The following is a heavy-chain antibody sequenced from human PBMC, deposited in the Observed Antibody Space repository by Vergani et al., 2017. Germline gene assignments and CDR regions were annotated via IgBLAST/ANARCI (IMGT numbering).Heavy chain of an antibody. Sequence: EVELVQSGPEMRKPGESLKISCKGSEYSFSNYWIGWVRQMPGKGLEWMGIIYPADSDTRYSPSFQGQVTISADKSSSTAFLQWDSQKASDTALYYCARHTTYTDSWGQGTLVTVSS. CDR3: ARHTTYTDS. CDR2: IYPADSDT. J-gene: IGHJ4*02. CDR1: EYSFSNYW. D-gene: IGHD1-1*01. V-gene: IGHV5-51*01.